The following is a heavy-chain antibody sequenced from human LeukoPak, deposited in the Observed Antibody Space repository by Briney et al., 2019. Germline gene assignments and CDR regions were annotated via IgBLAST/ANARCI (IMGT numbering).Heavy chain of an antibody. J-gene: IGHJ4*02. Sequence: ASVKVSCKASGATFSDYSISWVRQAPGQGLEWMGRIIPILNVPNYARKFEGRVAITADKSTSTAYMELRSLKSEDTAVYCCARDQPRARYFDSWGQGTLVTVSS. CDR1: GATFSDYS. CDR3: ARDQPRARYFDS. CDR2: IIPILNVP. V-gene: IGHV1-69*04. D-gene: IGHD1-14*01.